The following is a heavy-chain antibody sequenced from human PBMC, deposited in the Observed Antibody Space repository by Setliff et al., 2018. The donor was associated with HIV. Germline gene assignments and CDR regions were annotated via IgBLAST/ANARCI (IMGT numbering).Heavy chain of an antibody. CDR3: ARYVRPPYYFDY. V-gene: IGHV3-23*03. J-gene: IGHJ4*02. D-gene: IGHD3-10*01. Sequence: PGGSLRLSCAASGFTFSSYAMTWVRQAPGKGVEWVSVIFSGGDSTYYADSVKGRFIISRDNSKNTLYLQMSSLRAEDTAVYFCARYVRPPYYFDYWGQGALVTVSS. CDR2: IFSGGDST. CDR1: GFTFSSYA.